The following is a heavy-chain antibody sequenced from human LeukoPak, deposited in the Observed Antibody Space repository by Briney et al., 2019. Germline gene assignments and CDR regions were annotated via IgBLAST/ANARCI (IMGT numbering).Heavy chain of an antibody. Sequence: ASVKASCKASGYTFTGYYMHWVRQAPGQGLEWMGWINPYSGGTNYAQKFQGRVTMTRDTSISTACMELSRLRSDDTAAYYCARDLDYDFWSGYSTVSAYYYMDVWGKGTTVTVSS. J-gene: IGHJ6*03. V-gene: IGHV1-2*02. CDR3: ARDLDYDFWSGYSTVSAYYYMDV. CDR2: INPYSGGT. D-gene: IGHD3-3*01. CDR1: GYTFTGYY.